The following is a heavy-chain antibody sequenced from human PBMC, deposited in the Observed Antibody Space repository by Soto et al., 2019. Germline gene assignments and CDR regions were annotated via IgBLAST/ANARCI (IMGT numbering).Heavy chain of an antibody. V-gene: IGHV4-31*03. CDR1: GGSISSGGYY. J-gene: IGHJ4*02. CDR2: IYYSGST. Sequence: QVQLQESGPGLVKPSQTLSLTCTVSGGSISSGGYYWSWIRQHPGKGLEWIGYIYYSGSTYYNPSLKSRVTISVDTSKNQSSLMLSSVPAADTAVYYCARALVDTAMGQSGYFDYWGQGTLVTVSS. CDR3: ARALVDTAMGQSGYFDY. D-gene: IGHD5-18*01.